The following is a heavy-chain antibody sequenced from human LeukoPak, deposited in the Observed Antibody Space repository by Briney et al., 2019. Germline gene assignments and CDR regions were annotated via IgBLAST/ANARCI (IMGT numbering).Heavy chain of an antibody. CDR3: AEESYYYYYMDV. V-gene: IGHV4-4*02. Sequence: PSETLSLTCAVSGGSISSSNWWGWVRQPPGKGLEWIGEIYHSGSTNYNPSLKSRVTISVDKSKNQFSLKLSSVTAADTAVYYCAEESYYYYYMDVWGKGTTVTVSS. CDR2: IYHSGST. J-gene: IGHJ6*03. CDR1: GGSISSSNW.